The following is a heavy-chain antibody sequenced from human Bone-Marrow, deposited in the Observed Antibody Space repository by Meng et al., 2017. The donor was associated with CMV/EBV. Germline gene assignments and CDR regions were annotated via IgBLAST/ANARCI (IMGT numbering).Heavy chain of an antibody. CDR3: ARDRELGY. D-gene: IGHD7-27*01. Sequence: QVQLQESGPGLVKTSETLSLTCSVSHGSNSIYFWNWLRQSPGKGLEWIGHIYDGGSTNYNPSLESRVTISVDTSKNQFSLKLSSVTAADTAVYYCARDRELGYWGQGTLVTVSS. CDR1: HGSNSIYF. V-gene: IGHV4-59*01. J-gene: IGHJ4*02. CDR2: IYDGGST.